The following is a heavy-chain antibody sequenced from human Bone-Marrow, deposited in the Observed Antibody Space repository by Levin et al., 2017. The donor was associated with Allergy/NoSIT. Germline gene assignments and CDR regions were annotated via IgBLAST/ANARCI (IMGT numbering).Heavy chain of an antibody. J-gene: IGHJ4*02. CDR2: SSAYNGRT. CDR3: ARENYDTSGQRLHFDS. CDR1: GYTFSSYV. V-gene: IGHV1-18*01. Sequence: ASVKVSCKASGYTFSSYVISWVRQVPGQGLEWMGWSSAYNGRTKYVQNFEDRVNMTTDRSTSTAYMELRSLGSGDTSVYYCARENYDTSGQRLHFDSWGQGTLVTVSS. D-gene: IGHD3-22*01.